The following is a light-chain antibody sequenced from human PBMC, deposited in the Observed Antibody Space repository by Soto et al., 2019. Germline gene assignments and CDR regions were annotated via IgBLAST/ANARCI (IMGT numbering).Light chain of an antibody. CDR1: QAIGSY. Sequence: DIQLTQSPSSLSSSVGDTVTITCRASQAIGSYFAWYQQRPGTAPKLLIYSASTLHSGVPSRFSGSGSGTDFTRTISSLQPEDFATYYCQQCDSYPRTFGPGTTVEI. CDR3: QQCDSYPRT. J-gene: IGKJ3*01. V-gene: IGKV1-9*01. CDR2: SAS.